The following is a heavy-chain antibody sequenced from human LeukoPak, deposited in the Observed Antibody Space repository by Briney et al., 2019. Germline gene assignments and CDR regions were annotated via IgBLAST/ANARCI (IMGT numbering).Heavy chain of an antibody. V-gene: IGHV1-18*01. CDR2: ISGYNGYT. CDR1: GYIFTNYV. Sequence: ASVKVSCKASGYIFTNYVISWVRQAPGQGLEWMGWISGYNGYTHYAQNLQGRVTMTTDTSTRTAYMEMRSLRSDDTAVYYCARDVGITVADSFDPWGQGTLVTVSS. CDR3: ARDVGITVADSFDP. D-gene: IGHD6-13*01. J-gene: IGHJ5*02.